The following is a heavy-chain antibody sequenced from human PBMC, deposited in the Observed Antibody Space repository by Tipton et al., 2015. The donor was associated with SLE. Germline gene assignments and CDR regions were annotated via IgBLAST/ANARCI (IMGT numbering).Heavy chain of an antibody. CDR3: AKNKGTY. J-gene: IGHJ4*02. V-gene: IGHV3-23*03. CDR1: GCTFSSHT. Sequence: GSLRLSCAASGCTFSSHTMSWVRQAPGKGLEWVSVIYSDGSTDYGDSVKGRFTVSRDNYRNTLYLQMDYLSAEDTAVYYCAKNKGTYWGQGTLVTVSS. CDR2: IYSDGST. D-gene: IGHD3-10*01.